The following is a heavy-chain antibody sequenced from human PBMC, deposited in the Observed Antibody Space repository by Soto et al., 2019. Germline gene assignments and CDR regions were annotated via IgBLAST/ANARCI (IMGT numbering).Heavy chain of an antibody. CDR2: ISGSGGST. J-gene: IGHJ4*02. CDR1: GFTFSSYA. CDR3: AKNRRSGYDSDGDFDY. V-gene: IGHV3-23*01. D-gene: IGHD5-12*01. Sequence: VQLLESGGGLVQPGGSLRLSCAASGFTFSSYAMSWVRQAPGKGLEWVSAISGSGGSTYYADSVKGRFTISRDNSKNTLYLQMNSLRAEDTAVYYCAKNRRSGYDSDGDFDYWGQGTLVTVSS.